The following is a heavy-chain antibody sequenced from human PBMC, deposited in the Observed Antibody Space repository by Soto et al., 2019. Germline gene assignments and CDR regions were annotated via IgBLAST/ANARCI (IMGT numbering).Heavy chain of an antibody. Sequence: QVQLVQSGAEVKKPGASVKVSCKASGYTFTSYDINWVRQATGQGLEWMGWMNPNSGNTGYAQKFQGRVTMTRNTPTCTAYMELSSLRSQDTAGYYCARGISRTVSMFDPWGQGTLATVSS. V-gene: IGHV1-8*01. CDR1: GYTFTSYD. CDR2: MNPNSGNT. D-gene: IGHD3-3*02. CDR3: ARGISRTVSMFDP. J-gene: IGHJ5*02.